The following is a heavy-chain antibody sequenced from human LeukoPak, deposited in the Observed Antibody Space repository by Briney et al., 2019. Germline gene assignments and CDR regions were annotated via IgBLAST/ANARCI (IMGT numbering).Heavy chain of an antibody. V-gene: IGHV1-2*02. Sequence: GASVKVSCKASGYTFTGYYMHWVRQAPGQGLEWMGWINPNSGGTNYAQKFQGRVTMTRDTSISTAYMELSRLRSDDTAVYYCARDQYDGPGSYYGMDVWGQGTTVTVSS. D-gene: IGHD1-1*01. CDR1: GYTFTGYY. J-gene: IGHJ6*02. CDR2: INPNSGGT. CDR3: ARDQYDGPGSYYGMDV.